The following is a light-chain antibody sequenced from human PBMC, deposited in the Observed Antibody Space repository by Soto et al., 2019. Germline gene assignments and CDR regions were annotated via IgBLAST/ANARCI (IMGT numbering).Light chain of an antibody. J-gene: IGKJ4*01. V-gene: IGKV3-11*01. Sequence: ESVLTQSPATLSLSPGDRATLYCRASQSITNSLAWYRHQPGQPPRLLIYDASKRATGIPARFIGSGSVTHFTLTISSLEPEDFGLYYCQQRSNWPSVTFGGGTKVEIK. CDR2: DAS. CDR3: QQRSNWPSVT. CDR1: QSITNS.